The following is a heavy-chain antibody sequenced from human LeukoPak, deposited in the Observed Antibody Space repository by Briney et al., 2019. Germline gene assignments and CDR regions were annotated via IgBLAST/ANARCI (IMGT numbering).Heavy chain of an antibody. D-gene: IGHD3-10*01. V-gene: IGHV4-34*01. CDR2: INHSGST. J-gene: IGHJ4*02. CDR3: ARDVVRGVIITGY. Sequence: SETLSLTCAVYGGSFSGYYWSWIRQPPGKGLEWIGEINHSGSTNYNPSLKSRVTISVDTSKNQFSLKLSSVTAADTAVYYCARDVVRGVIITGYWGQGTLVTVSS. CDR1: GGSFSGYY.